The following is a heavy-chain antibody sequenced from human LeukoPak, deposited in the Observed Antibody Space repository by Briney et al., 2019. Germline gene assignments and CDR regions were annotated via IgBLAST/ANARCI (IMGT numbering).Heavy chain of an antibody. Sequence: ASVKVSCKASGYTFTSYGISWVRQAPGQGLEWMGWISAYNGNTNYAQKLRGRVTMTTDTSTSTAYMELRSLRSDDTAVYYCARDQTYYGSGSYYGYWGQGTLVTVSS. D-gene: IGHD3-10*01. V-gene: IGHV1-18*01. CDR3: ARDQTYYGSGSYYGY. CDR2: ISAYNGNT. J-gene: IGHJ4*02. CDR1: GYTFTSYG.